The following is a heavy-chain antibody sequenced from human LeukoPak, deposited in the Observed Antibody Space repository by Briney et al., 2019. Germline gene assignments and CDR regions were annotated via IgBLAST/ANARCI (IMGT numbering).Heavy chain of an antibody. Sequence: ASVKVSCKASGFTFTTYDIIWVRQATGQGLEWMGWMNSNTGDTGYAQKFQGRVTMTRYTSISTAYMELSSLRSEDTAVYYCARANMVRGVGSFFDRNWFDPWGQGTLVTVSS. J-gene: IGHJ5*02. CDR3: ARANMVRGVGSFFDRNWFDP. D-gene: IGHD3-10*01. CDR1: GFTFTTYD. CDR2: MNSNTGDT. V-gene: IGHV1-8*01.